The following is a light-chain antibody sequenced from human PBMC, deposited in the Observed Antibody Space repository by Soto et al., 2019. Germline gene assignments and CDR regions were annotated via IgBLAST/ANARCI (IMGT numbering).Light chain of an antibody. CDR3: QHYNSYSEA. CDR1: QSISSW. Sequence: SPMTQSHSALSASVGGRVPLPCRASQSISSWLAWYQQKPGKAPKLLIYDASSLESGVPSRFSGSGSGTEFTLTLSRLQPDEGATYYCQHYNSYSEAVGEGTKVDIK. V-gene: IGKV1-5*01. J-gene: IGKJ4*01. CDR2: DAS.